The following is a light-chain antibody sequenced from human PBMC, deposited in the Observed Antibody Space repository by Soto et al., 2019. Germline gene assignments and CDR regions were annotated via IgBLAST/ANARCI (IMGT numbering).Light chain of an antibody. Sequence: IVLKQSPATLSLSQGERAILHCRASQSVSTFLAWFQQKPGQPPRLLIYNASNRTTGIPARFSGSGSGTDFTLTISSLEPEDFAVYYCQQLSNWPSGTFAHVALLEV. CDR3: QQLSNWPSGT. CDR2: NAS. CDR1: QSVSTF. V-gene: IGKV3-11*01. J-gene: IGKJ5*01.